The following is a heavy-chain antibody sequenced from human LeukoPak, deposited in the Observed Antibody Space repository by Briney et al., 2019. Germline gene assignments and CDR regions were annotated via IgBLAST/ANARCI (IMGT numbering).Heavy chain of an antibody. CDR1: GGSISSFY. D-gene: IGHD3-22*01. CDR3: ARGSSGNSFPFDY. Sequence: SETLSLTCTVSGGSISSFYWSWIRQPPGKGLEWIGYIYYGGRSSYNPSLKSRDTISVDTSKNQFSLRLSSVTAADTAVYYCARGSSGNSFPFDYWGQGTLVTVSS. J-gene: IGHJ4*02. CDR2: IYYGGRS. V-gene: IGHV4-59*12.